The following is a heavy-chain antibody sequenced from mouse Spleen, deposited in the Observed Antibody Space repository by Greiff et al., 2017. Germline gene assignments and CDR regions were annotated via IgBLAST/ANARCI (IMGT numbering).Heavy chain of an antibody. V-gene: IGHV1-4*02. CDR1: GYTFTSYT. D-gene: IGHD1-1*01. CDR3: ATGSSYVWFAY. J-gene: IGHJ3*01. Sequence: VQLQQSAAELARPGASVKMSCKASGYTFTSYTMHWVKQRPGQGLEWIGYINPSSGYTEYNQKFKDKTTLTADKSSSTAYMQLSSLTSEDSAVYYCATGSSYVWFAYWGQGTLVTVSA. CDR2: INPSSGYT.